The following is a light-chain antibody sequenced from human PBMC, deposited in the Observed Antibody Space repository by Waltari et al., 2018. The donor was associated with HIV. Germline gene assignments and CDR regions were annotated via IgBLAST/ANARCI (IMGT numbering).Light chain of an antibody. CDR3: QQTYSTPPT. J-gene: IGKJ2*01. CDR1: QSISNY. Sequence: DIQMTQSPSSLSASVGDRVTITCRPSQSISNYLNWYQQKSGKGPKLLIYEASNLQSGVPSRFSGSGSGTDFTLTITSLQPEDFATYYCQQTYSTPPTFGQGTTLE. V-gene: IGKV1-39*01. CDR2: EAS.